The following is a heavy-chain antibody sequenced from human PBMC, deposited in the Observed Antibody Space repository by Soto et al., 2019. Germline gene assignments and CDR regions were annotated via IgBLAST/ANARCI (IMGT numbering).Heavy chain of an antibody. CDR3: ASTHTREGDYCFDY. J-gene: IGHJ4*02. CDR1: GGTFSSYA. V-gene: IGHV1-69*13. CDR2: IIPIFGTA. Sequence: SVKVSCKASGGTFSSYAISWVRQAPGQGLEWMGGIIPIFGTANYAQKFQGRVTITADESTSTAYMELSSLRSEDTAVYYCASTHTREGDYCFDYWGQGTLVTVSS. D-gene: IGHD2-21*02.